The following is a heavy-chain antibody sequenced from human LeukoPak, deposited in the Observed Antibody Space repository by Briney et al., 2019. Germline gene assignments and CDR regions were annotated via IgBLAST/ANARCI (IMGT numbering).Heavy chain of an antibody. CDR2: INHSGGT. CDR3: ARGRDILTGYRYFDY. D-gene: IGHD3-9*01. J-gene: IGHJ4*02. V-gene: IGHV4-34*01. Sequence: SETLSLTCAVYGGSFSGYYWSWIRQPPGKGLEWIGEINHSGGTNYNPSLKSRVTISVDTSKNQFSLKLSSVTAADTAVYYCARGRDILTGYRYFDYWGQGTLVTVSS. CDR1: GGSFSGYY.